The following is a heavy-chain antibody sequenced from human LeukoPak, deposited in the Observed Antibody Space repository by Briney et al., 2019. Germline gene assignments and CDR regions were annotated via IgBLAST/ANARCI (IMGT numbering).Heavy chain of an antibody. Sequence: PGGSLRLSCAASGFTFSDYYMSWIRQAPGKGLEWVSYISSSGSTTYYADSVKGRFTISRDNSKNTLFLQMNSLRGEDTAMYYCARVQGGGYRTADYWGQGTLVTVSS. CDR3: ARVQGGGYRTADY. CDR2: ISSSGSTT. CDR1: GFTFSDYY. V-gene: IGHV3-11*04. D-gene: IGHD6-19*01. J-gene: IGHJ4*02.